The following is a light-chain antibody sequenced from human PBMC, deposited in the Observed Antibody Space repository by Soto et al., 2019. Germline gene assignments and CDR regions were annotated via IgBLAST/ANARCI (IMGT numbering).Light chain of an antibody. Sequence: QSVLTQPPSASGTPGQRVTISCSGSSSNIGSNAVNWYQQLPGTAPKLLIYKNNERPSGVPDRFSGSKSGTSASLAISGLQSEDEADYHCAAWDDSLNGYVFGTGTKLTVL. V-gene: IGLV1-44*01. CDR3: AAWDDSLNGYV. J-gene: IGLJ1*01. CDR1: SSNIGSNA. CDR2: KNN.